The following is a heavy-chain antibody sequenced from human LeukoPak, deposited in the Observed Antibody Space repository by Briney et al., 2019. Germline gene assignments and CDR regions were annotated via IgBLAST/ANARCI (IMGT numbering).Heavy chain of an antibody. CDR1: GFTFSSYW. CDR3: ARGVAAAGTEYYYYGMDV. D-gene: IGHD6-13*01. CDR2: IKQDGSEK. V-gene: IGHV3-7*01. Sequence: GGSLRLSCAASGFTFSSYWMSWVRQAPGKGLEWVANIKQDGSEKYYVDSVKGRFTISRDNAKNSLYLQMNSLRAEDTAVYYCARGVAAAGTEYYYYGMDVWGQGTTVTVSS. J-gene: IGHJ6*02.